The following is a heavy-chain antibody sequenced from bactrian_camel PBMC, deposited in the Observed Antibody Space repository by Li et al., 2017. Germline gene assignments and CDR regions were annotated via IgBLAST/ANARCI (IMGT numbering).Heavy chain of an antibody. D-gene: IGHD5*01. CDR2: ITPDGTT. Sequence: HVQLVESGGGSVQPGGSLSLSCSWSGGLGTNYCMAWFRQAPGKEREGVAGITPDGTTNYGDSVKGRFTISRLNGKNTVYLQMNRLTPDDTAMYYCAARWTGYTPGCLDGDRYVYWGQGTQVTVS. CDR1: GGLGTNYC. CDR3: AARWTGYTPGCLDGDRYVY. V-gene: IGHV3S53*01. J-gene: IGHJ4*01.